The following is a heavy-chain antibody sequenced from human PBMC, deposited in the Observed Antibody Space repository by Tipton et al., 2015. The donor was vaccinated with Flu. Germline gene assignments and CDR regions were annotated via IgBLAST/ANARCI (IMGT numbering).Heavy chain of an antibody. D-gene: IGHD3-10*01. V-gene: IGHV4-34*01. CDR1: GGSLSGYY. J-gene: IGHJ4*02. CDR3: ARASGSGTYVIFDY. CDR2: INHIGGS. Sequence: TLSLTCAVYGGSLSGYYLSWIRQPPGKGLEWIGEINHIGGSNYNPSLKSRVTMSVDTSKNQFSLRLSSVTAADTAVYYCARASGSGTYVIFDYWGQGMLVTVSS.